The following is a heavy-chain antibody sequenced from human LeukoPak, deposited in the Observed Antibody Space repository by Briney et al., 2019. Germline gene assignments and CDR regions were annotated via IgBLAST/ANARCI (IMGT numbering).Heavy chain of an antibody. CDR2: IYYSGST. CDR3: ARAVVRCGGDCYPTSFDL. CDR1: GGSISSSSYY. V-gene: IGHV4-39*07. Sequence: SETLSLTCTVSGGSISSSSYYWGWIRQPPGKGLEWIGSIYYSGSTYYNPSLKSRVTISVDTSKNQFSLKLSSVTAADTAVYYCARAVVRCGGDCYPTSFDLWGRGTLVTVSS. J-gene: IGHJ2*01. D-gene: IGHD2-21*01.